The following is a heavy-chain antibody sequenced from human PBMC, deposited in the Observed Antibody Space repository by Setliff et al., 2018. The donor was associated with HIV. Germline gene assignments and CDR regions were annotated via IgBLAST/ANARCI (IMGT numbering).Heavy chain of an antibody. Sequence: GASVKVSCKASGGTFSSYAISWVRQAPGQGLEWMGGIIPILGIANYAQKFQGRVTITTDESTNTAYMELSSLRSEDTAVYYCAINDRTYFYDSSGYYGNWFDPWGQGTLVTVSS. V-gene: IGHV1-69*10. D-gene: IGHD3-22*01. CDR3: AINDRTYFYDSSGYYGNWFDP. J-gene: IGHJ5*02. CDR2: IIPILGIA. CDR1: GGTFSSYA.